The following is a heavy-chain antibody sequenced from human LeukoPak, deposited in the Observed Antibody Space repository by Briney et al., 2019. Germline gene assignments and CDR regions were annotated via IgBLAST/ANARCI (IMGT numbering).Heavy chain of an antibody. CDR3: ARAYCSGGSCYSGWFDP. D-gene: IGHD2-15*01. V-gene: IGHV3-48*03. Sequence: PGGSLRLSCAASGFTFSSYEMNWVRQAPGKGLEWVAYISSSGSTIYYADSVKGRFTISRDNAKNSLYLQMNSLRAEDTAVYYCARAYCSGGSCYSGWFDPWGQGTLVTVSS. CDR2: ISSSGSTI. J-gene: IGHJ5*02. CDR1: GFTFSSYE.